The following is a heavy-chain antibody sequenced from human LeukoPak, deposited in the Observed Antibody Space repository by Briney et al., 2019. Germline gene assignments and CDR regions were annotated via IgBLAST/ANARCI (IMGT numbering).Heavy chain of an antibody. CDR2: INAGNGNT. CDR1: GYTFTSYD. J-gene: IGHJ6*02. D-gene: IGHD3-3*01. V-gene: IGHV1-3*01. CDR3: ARDSESHMVWSYYGMDV. Sequence: ASVKVSCKASGYTFTSYDINWVRQAPGQRPEWMGWINAGNGNTKYSQKFQGRVTITRDTSASIAHMEMSSLRSEDTAVYYCARDSESHMVWSYYGMDVWGQGTSVTVSS.